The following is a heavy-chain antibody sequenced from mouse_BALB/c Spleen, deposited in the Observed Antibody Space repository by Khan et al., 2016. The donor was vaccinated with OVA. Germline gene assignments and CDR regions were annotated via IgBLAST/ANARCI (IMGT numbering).Heavy chain of an antibody. D-gene: IGHD2-12*01. J-gene: IGHJ3*01. Sequence: QIQLVQSGPELKKPGETVKISCKASGYTFTNYGMDWVKQAPGKGLKWMGWINTYTGEPTYADDFKGRFAFSLETSASTAYLQINNLKNEDTATNCCGRREYYSSFAYWGQGTLVTVFA. CDR3: GRREYYSSFAY. CDR2: INTYTGEP. CDR1: GYTFTNYG. V-gene: IGHV9-3-1*01.